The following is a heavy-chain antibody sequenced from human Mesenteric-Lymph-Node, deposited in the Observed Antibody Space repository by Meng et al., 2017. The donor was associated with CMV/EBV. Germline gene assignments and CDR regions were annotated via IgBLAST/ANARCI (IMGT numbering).Heavy chain of an antibody. CDR2: INHSGST. J-gene: IGHJ4*02. Sequence: LSLTFAVSGGSFIRYYFSLIRQPPGKGLEWIGEINHSGSTNYNPSLKSRVTISVDTSKNQFSLKLSSVTAADTAVYYCARSSGSFDYWGQGTLVTVSS. V-gene: IGHV4-34*01. D-gene: IGHD3-10*01. CDR1: GGSFIRYY. CDR3: ARSSGSFDY.